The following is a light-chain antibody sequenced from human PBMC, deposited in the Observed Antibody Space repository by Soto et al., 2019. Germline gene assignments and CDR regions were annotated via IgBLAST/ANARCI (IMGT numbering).Light chain of an antibody. Sequence: DIQMTQFPSSLSASVGDRVTITCRASQIISTYLNWYQQKSGKAPKLLIYAASSLQSGVPSRFSGSGSGTDFTLTISSLQHEDFATYFCQQSYSDPWTFGPGTKVDIK. J-gene: IGKJ1*01. CDR2: AAS. CDR3: QQSYSDPWT. CDR1: QIISTY. V-gene: IGKV1-39*01.